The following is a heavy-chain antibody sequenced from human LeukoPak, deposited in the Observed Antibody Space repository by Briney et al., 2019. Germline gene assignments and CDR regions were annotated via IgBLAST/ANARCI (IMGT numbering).Heavy chain of an antibody. D-gene: IGHD5/OR15-5a*01. CDR1: GFTFRDYG. J-gene: IGHJ6*02. V-gene: IGHV3-30*18. CDR3: AKVLSCLHYYAMDV. Sequence: AGGSLRLSCAASGFTFRDYGMPWVRQAPGKGPEWVAVISYDGDVKHYADSAKGRFTISRHNAKDTLFLEISSLREDDTAVYYCAKVLSCLHYYAMDVWGQGTTVIVSS. CDR2: ISYDGDVK.